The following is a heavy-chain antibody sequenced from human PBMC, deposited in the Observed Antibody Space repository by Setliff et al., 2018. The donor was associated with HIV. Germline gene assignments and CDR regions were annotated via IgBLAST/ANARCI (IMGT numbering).Heavy chain of an antibody. V-gene: IGHV1-69*06. CDR3: ARERLYIVVVPAAIPYEGYYYMDV. CDR2: IIPIFGTA. CDR1: GGTFSSYA. Sequence: EASVKVSCKASGGTFSSYAISWVRQAPGQGLEWMGRIIPIFGTANYAQKFQGRVTITADKSTSTAYMELSSLRSGDTAVYYCARERLYIVVVPAAIPYEGYYYMDVWGKGTTVTVSS. D-gene: IGHD2-2*01. J-gene: IGHJ6*03.